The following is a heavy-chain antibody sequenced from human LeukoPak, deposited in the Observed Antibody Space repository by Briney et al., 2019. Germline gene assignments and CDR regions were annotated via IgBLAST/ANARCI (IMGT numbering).Heavy chain of an antibody. CDR2: IYYSGST. CDR1: GGSISSGGYY. D-gene: IGHD1-26*01. V-gene: IGHV4-31*03. CDR3: ARGSLVGAGDAFDI. Sequence: SQTLSLTCTVSGGSISSGGYYWSWIRQHPGKGLEWIGYIYYSGSTCYNPSLKSRVTISVDTSKNQFSLKLSSVTAADTAVYYCARGSLVGAGDAFDIWGQGTMVTVSS. J-gene: IGHJ3*02.